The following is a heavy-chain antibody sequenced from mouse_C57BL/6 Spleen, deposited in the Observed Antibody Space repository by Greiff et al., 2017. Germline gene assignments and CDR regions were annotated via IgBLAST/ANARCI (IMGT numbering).Heavy chain of an antibody. CDR2: ISDGGSYT. V-gene: IGHV5-4*01. J-gene: IGHJ2*01. CDR3: ARDLITAGYFDY. CDR1: GFTFSSYA. Sequence: EVQLVESGGGLVKPGGSLKLSCAASGFTFSSYAMSWVRQTPEKRLEWVATISDGGSYTYYPDNVKGRFTISRDNAKNNLYLQMSHLKSEDTAMYYCARDLITAGYFDYWGQGTTLTVSS. D-gene: IGHD2-4*01.